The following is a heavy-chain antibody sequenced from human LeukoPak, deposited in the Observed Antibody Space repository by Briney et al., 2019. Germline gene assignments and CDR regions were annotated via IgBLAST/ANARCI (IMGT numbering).Heavy chain of an antibody. CDR2: ISAYNGNT. Sequence: ASVKVSCKASGYTFTSYGISWVRQAPGQVLEWMGWISAYNGNTNYAQKLQGRVTMTTDTSTSTAYMELRSLRSDDTAVYYCARDPQYYYDSSGYFDYWGQGTLVTVSS. D-gene: IGHD3-22*01. J-gene: IGHJ4*02. V-gene: IGHV1-18*01. CDR3: ARDPQYYYDSSGYFDY. CDR1: GYTFTSYG.